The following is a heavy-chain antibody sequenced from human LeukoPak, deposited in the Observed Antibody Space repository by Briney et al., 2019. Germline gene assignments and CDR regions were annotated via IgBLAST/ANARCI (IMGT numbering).Heavy chain of an antibody. D-gene: IGHD3-10*01. CDR1: GYSFTSYW. CDR2: IYPGDSDT. J-gene: IGHJ4*02. Sequence: GESLKISCKGSGYSFTSYWIGWVRQMPGKGLEWMGIIYPGDSDTRYSPSFQGQVTISADKSISTAYLRWSSLKASDTAMYYCARLINYYGSGSFDVFDYWGQGTLVTVSS. CDR3: ARLINYYGSGSFDVFDY. V-gene: IGHV5-51*01.